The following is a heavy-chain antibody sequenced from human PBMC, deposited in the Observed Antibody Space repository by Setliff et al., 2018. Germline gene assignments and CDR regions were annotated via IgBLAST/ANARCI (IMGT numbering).Heavy chain of an antibody. CDR3: ARGMRQLGGDYYYYYYMDV. V-gene: IGHV3-48*01. D-gene: IGHD3-16*01. Sequence: PGGSLRLSCAASVFSFSTYEMNWVRQAPGKGLEWVSYISSSSSTIYYADSVKGRFTISRDNAKNSLYLQMNSLRAEDTAVYYCARGMRQLGGDYYYYYYMDVWGKGTTVTVSS. J-gene: IGHJ6*03. CDR1: VFSFSTYE. CDR2: ISSSSSTI.